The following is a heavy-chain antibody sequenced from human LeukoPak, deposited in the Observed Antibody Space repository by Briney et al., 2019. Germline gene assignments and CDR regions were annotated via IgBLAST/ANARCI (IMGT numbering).Heavy chain of an antibody. CDR2: ISSSSSTI. CDR3: ARDRMDAFDI. V-gene: IGHV3-48*04. Sequence: GGSLRLSCATSGFTFSSYSMNWVRQAPGKGLEWVSYISSSSSTIYYADSVKGRFTISRDNAKNSLYLQMNSLRAEDTAVYYCARDRMDAFDIWGQGTMVTVSS. J-gene: IGHJ3*02. CDR1: GFTFSSYS. D-gene: IGHD2-15*01.